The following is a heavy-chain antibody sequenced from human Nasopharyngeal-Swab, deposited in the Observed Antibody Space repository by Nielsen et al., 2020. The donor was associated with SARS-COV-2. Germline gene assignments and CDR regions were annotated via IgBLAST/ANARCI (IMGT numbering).Heavy chain of an antibody. D-gene: IGHD3-3*01. CDR2: ISAYNGNT. CDR3: ARWGPINDFWSGYYRFDY. CDR1: GYTFTSYG. Sequence: ASVKVSCKASGYTFTSYGISWVRQAPGQGLEWMGWISAYNGNTNYAQKLQGRVTMTTDTSTSTAYMELRSLRSDDTAVYYCARWGPINDFWSGYYRFDYWGQGTRVTVSS. V-gene: IGHV1-18*01. J-gene: IGHJ4*02.